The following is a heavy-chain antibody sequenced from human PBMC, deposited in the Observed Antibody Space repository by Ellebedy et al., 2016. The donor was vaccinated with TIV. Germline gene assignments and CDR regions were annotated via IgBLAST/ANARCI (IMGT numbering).Heavy chain of an antibody. CDR2: IYPGDSDT. V-gene: IGHV5-51*01. CDR3: ARRRYYGDYWYFDL. CDR1: GYSFTSYW. Sequence: PGGSLRLSCKGSGYSFTSYWIGWVRQMPGKGLEWMGIIYPGDSDTRYSPSFQGQVTISADKSISTAYLQWSSLKASDTAMYYCARRRYYGDYWYFDLWGRGTLVTVSS. J-gene: IGHJ2*01. D-gene: IGHD4-17*01.